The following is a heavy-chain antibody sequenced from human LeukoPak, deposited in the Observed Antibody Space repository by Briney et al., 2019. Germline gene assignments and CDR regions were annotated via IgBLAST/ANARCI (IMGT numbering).Heavy chain of an antibody. CDR1: DGSISSYY. J-gene: IGHJ5*02. Sequence: SETLSLTCTVSDGSISSYYWSWIRQPPGKGLEWIGYIYYSGSTNYNPSLKSRVAISVDTSKNQFSLKLSSVTAADTAVYYCARSRAFNSGAFDPWGQGSLVTVSS. V-gene: IGHV4-59*01. CDR3: ARSRAFNSGAFDP. CDR2: IYYSGST. D-gene: IGHD1-26*01.